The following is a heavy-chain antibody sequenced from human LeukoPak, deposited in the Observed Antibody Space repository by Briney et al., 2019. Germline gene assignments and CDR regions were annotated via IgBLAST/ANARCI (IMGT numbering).Heavy chain of an antibody. D-gene: IGHD3-22*01. CDR1: GITLNNYG. CDR2: ISDSAGGT. Sequence: GGSLRLSRAVSGITLNNYGMSWVRQAPGKGLEWVAGISDSAGGTDYADSVRGRFTISRDNLKNTLYLQINSLRAEDTAVDFCAKRGVVIRVILVGFHKAAYYFDSWGQGALVTVSS. CDR3: AKRGVVIRVILVGFHKAAYYFDS. V-gene: IGHV3-23*01. J-gene: IGHJ4*02.